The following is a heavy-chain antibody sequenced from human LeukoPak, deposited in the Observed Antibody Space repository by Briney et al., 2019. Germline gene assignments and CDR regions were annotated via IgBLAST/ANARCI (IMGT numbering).Heavy chain of an antibody. CDR1: GFTFSNYN. V-gene: IGHV3-21*01. J-gene: IGHJ4*02. D-gene: IGHD4-17*01. CDR2: ITSSGTYT. Sequence: PGGSLRLSCADSGFTFSNYNMNCVRQAPGKAMEWVSSITSSGTYTFYADSVKGRFTISRDNAKNSLYLQMDSLGPEDTAVYYCARDSARTTAKPFDYWGQGTLVTVSS. CDR3: ARDSARTTAKPFDY.